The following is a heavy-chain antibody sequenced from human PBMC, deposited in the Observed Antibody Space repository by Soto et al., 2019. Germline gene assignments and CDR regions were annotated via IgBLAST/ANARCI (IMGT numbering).Heavy chain of an antibody. CDR1: GFTFRNYD. CDR3: ARTDRVFYGLDD. CDR2: ISAAGDP. V-gene: IGHV3-13*05. Sequence: EVQLVESGGGLVQPGGSLRLSCVASGFTFRNYDMHWVRQGTGKGLEWVSGISAAGDPDYADSVEGRFTISRENAQNSFFLQMNILRVGDTAVYYCARTDRVFYGLDDWGQGTTVIVSS. J-gene: IGHJ6*02.